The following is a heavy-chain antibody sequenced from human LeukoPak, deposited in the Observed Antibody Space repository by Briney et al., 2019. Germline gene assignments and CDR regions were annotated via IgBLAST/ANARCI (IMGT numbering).Heavy chain of an antibody. CDR1: GGTFSSYA. CDR3: ARVVVPAAIVPHFDY. V-gene: IGHV1-69*13. CDR2: IIPIFGTA. J-gene: IGHJ4*02. Sequence: SVKVSCKASGGTFSSYAISWVRQAPGQGLEWMGGIIPIFGTANYAQKFQGRVTVTADESTSTAYMELSSLRSEDTAVYYCARVVVPAAIVPHFDYWGQGTLVTVSS. D-gene: IGHD2-2*02.